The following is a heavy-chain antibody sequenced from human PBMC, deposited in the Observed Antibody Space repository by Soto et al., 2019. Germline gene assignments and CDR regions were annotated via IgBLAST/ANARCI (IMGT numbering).Heavy chain of an antibody. CDR2: IYYSGST. CDR1: GGSISSYY. CDR3: ARGGTTKFDP. D-gene: IGHD1-26*01. V-gene: IGHV4-59*01. J-gene: IGHJ5*02. Sequence: PSETLSLTCTVSGGSISSYYWSWIRQPPGKGLEWIGYIYYSGSTNYNPSLKSRVTISVDTSKNQLSLKLSSVTAAGTAVYYCARGGTTKFDPWGQGSLVTVSS.